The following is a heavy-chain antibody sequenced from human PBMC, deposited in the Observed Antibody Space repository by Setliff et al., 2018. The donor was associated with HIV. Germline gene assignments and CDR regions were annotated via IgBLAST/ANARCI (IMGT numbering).Heavy chain of an antibody. J-gene: IGHJ3*02. D-gene: IGHD6-13*01. CDR2: IYTSGNT. CDR3: ARDKTAVPRDVDAFDI. CDR1: GRSFSDYY. Sequence: PSETLSLTCAVYGRSFSDYYWSWIRQPAGKGLEWIGRIYTSGNTNYNPSLKSLKSRVTMSVDTSKNQFSLKLSSVTAADTAVYYCARDKTAVPRDVDAFDIWGQGTMVTVSS. V-gene: IGHV4-4*07.